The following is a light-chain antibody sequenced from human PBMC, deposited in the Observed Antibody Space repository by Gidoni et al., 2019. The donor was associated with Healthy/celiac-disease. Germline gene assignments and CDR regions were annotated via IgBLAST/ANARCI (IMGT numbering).Light chain of an antibody. Sequence: ETVLTLSPGTLSLSPGERATLSCRASQSVSSSYLAWYQQKPGQAPRLLIYGASSRATGIPDRFSGSGSGTDFTLTISRLEPEDFAVYYCQQYGSWLTFGGGTKVEIK. CDR1: QSVSSSY. CDR3: QQYGSWLT. V-gene: IGKV3-20*01. J-gene: IGKJ4*01. CDR2: GAS.